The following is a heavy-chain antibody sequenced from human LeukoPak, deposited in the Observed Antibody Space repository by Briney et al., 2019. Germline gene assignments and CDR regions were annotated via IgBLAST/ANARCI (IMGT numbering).Heavy chain of an antibody. CDR2: IDYSGGSS. J-gene: IGHJ4*02. D-gene: IGHD2-15*01. Sequence: GGSLRLSCTVSGFTLSSYEMSWIRQAPGRGLEWVSSIDYSGGSSYYADSVKGRFTISRDNSKNTLYLQMNSLRAEDTAVYYYARYGRGVVVVAATPSPYYFDYWGQGTLVTVSS. CDR1: GFTLSSYE. V-gene: IGHV3-66*01. CDR3: ARYGRGVVVVAATPSPYYFDY.